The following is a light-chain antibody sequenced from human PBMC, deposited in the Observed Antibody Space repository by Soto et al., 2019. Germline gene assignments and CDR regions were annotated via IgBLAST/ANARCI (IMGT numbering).Light chain of an antibody. J-gene: IGKJ5*01. CDR3: QQFHSSAIA. CDR2: DAS. V-gene: IGKV1-13*02. Sequence: ALQLTQTPSSLSASVGDRVSMTCRASQVIRSALAWYQQKPGNPHELLIYDASTLEVGVPSRFSGSGSGTHFTLTISNVQPEDFATYYCQQFHSSAIAFGQGTRLEIK. CDR1: QVIRSA.